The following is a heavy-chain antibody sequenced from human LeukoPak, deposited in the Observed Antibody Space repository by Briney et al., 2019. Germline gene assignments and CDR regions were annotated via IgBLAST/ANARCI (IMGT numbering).Heavy chain of an antibody. J-gene: IGHJ6*03. CDR2: IYTSGST. Sequence: SETLSLTCTVSGGSISSYYWSWIRQPAGKGLEWIGRIYTSGSTNYNPSLKSRVTMSVDTSKNQFSLKLSSVTAADTAVYYCARNGWVRGVIPYYYYYYMDVWGKGTTVTISS. CDR3: ARNGWVRGVIPYYYYYYMDV. D-gene: IGHD3-10*01. V-gene: IGHV4-4*07. CDR1: GGSISSYY.